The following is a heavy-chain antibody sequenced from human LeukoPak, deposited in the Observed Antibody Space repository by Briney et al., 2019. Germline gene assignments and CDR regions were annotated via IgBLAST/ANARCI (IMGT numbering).Heavy chain of an antibody. CDR3: ARNRYCSGGSCYPYHDY. Sequence: GASVKVSCKASGYTFTGYYMHWVRQAPGQGLEWMGWINPNSGGTNYAQKFQGRVTMARDTSISTAYMELSRLRSDDTAVYYCARNRYCSGGSCYPYHDYWGQGTLVTVSS. CDR1: GYTFTGYY. J-gene: IGHJ4*02. CDR2: INPNSGGT. D-gene: IGHD2-15*01. V-gene: IGHV1-2*02.